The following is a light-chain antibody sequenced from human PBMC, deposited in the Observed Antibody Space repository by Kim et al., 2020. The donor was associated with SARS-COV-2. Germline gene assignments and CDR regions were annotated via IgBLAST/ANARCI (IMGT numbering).Light chain of an antibody. Sequence: SYELTQPPSISVSPGQTVTLTCSGDKLGEKYSCWYQQKSGQSPILIIYQDFKRPSGIAERFSGSNFGNTATLTISGTQTVDEADYYCQAWDSGTMVFGGGTKLTVL. J-gene: IGLJ2*01. CDR1: KLGEKY. CDR3: QAWDSGTMV. V-gene: IGLV3-1*01. CDR2: QDF.